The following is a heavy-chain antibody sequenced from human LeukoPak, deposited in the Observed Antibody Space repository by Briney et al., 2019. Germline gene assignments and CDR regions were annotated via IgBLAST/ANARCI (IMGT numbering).Heavy chain of an antibody. CDR2: ISSSSYI. CDR3: ARDSSGSYLGDY. Sequence: GGSLRLSCAASGFTFSSYSMNWVRQAPGKGLEWVSSISSSSYIYYADSVKGRFTISRDNAKNSLYLQMNSLRAEDTAVYYCARDSSGSYLGDYWGQGTLVTVSS. D-gene: IGHD1-26*01. V-gene: IGHV3-21*01. CDR1: GFTFSSYS. J-gene: IGHJ4*02.